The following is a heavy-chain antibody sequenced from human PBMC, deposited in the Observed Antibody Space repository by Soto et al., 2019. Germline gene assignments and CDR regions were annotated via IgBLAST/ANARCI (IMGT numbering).Heavy chain of an antibody. CDR2: IYHSGST. V-gene: IGHV4-4*02. CDR1: GAPISSSHW. D-gene: IGHD1-7*01. CDR3: AWRGTTFAFDI. J-gene: IGHJ3*02. Sequence: PADPRSSPLPVSGAPISSSHWGGWARQPPGKGLEWIGEIYHSGSTNYNPSLKSRVTISVDKSKNQFSLKLSSVTAGDTAVYYCAWRGTTFAFDIWGQGTMVTVS.